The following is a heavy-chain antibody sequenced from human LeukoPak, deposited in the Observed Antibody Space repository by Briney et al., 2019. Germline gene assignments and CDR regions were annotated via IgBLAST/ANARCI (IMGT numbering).Heavy chain of an antibody. CDR1: GFTFSDYS. D-gene: IGHD3-22*01. Sequence: PGGSLRLSCAASGFTFSDYSMHWVRQAPGKGLEWVAFIRYDGSNKYYADSVKGRFTISRDNSKNTLYLQMNSLRAEDTAVYYCAKDSYYYDSSGYYCDYWGQGTLVTVSS. CDR2: IRYDGSNK. CDR3: AKDSYYYDSSGYYCDY. J-gene: IGHJ4*02. V-gene: IGHV3-30*02.